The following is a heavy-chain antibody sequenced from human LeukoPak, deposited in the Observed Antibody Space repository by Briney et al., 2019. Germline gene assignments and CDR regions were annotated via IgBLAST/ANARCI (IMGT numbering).Heavy chain of an antibody. CDR2: VYPGGSIT. V-gene: IGHV5-51*01. D-gene: IGHD1-14*01. J-gene: IGHJ5*02. Sequence: GESLQISFQGFGSGFTTYWIGWVRPTPGKGLEWMGIVYPGGSITHYSPSFQGQVTISADKSTSTAYLQWSSLKASDTAMYYCACRKYFSTWSDPWGQGTLVTVSS. CDR1: GSGFTTYW. CDR3: ACRKYFSTWSDP.